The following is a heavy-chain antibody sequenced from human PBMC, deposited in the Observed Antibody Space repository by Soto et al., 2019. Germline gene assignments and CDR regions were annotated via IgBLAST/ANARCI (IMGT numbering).Heavy chain of an antibody. D-gene: IGHD2-21*01. CDR3: AKGLALMADH. CDR1: GFSFNTYV. Sequence: PGGSLRLSCPDSGFSFNTYVMDWVRQAPGKGLEWVARILYDGSKEYYADPVKGRFTISRDNSKNTLYLQMDRLRVEDTAVYFCAKGLALMADHWGQGTPVTVSS. J-gene: IGHJ4*02. CDR2: ILYDGSKE. V-gene: IGHV3-30*18.